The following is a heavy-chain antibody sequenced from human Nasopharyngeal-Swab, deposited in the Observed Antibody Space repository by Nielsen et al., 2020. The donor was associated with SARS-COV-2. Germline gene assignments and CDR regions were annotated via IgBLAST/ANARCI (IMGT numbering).Heavy chain of an antibody. V-gene: IGHV3-33*01. Sequence: GGSLRLSCAASGFTFSSYGMHWVRQAPGKGLEWVAVIWYDGSNKYYADSVKGRFTISRDNSKNTLYLQMNSLRAEDTAVYYCARGGVGPVGGALDYWGQGTLVTVSS. CDR3: ARGGVGPVGGALDY. CDR1: GFTFSSYG. CDR2: IWYDGSNK. J-gene: IGHJ4*02. D-gene: IGHD1-26*01.